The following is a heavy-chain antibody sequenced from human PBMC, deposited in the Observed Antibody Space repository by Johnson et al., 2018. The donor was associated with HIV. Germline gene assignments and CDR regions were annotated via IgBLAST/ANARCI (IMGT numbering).Heavy chain of an antibody. CDR2: IKQDGSGK. D-gene: IGHD6-19*01. J-gene: IGHJ3*02. CDR3: AKDRGSGWYWDAFDI. Sequence: VQLVESGGGVVQPGRSLRLSCAASGFTFSSYWMSWVRQAPGKGLEWVANIKQDGSGKSYADSVKGRFTISRDNSKNTLYLQMNSLIAEDTAVYYCAKDRGSGWYWDAFDIWGQGTMVTVSS. CDR1: GFTFSSYW. V-gene: IGHV3-7*01.